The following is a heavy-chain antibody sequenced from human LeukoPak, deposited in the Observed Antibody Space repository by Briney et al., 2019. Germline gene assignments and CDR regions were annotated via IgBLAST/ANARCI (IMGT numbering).Heavy chain of an antibody. D-gene: IGHD3-10*01. CDR1: GFTFSSYE. CDR2: ISSSGSTI. CDR3: ARQPRGSGSYIIPYYFDY. V-gene: IGHV3-48*03. Sequence: GGSLRLSCAASGFTFSSYEMNWVRQAPGKGLEWVSYISSSGSTIYYADSVKGRFTISRDNAKNSLYLQMNSLRAEDTAAYYCARQPRGSGSYIIPYYFDYWGQGTLVTVSS. J-gene: IGHJ4*02.